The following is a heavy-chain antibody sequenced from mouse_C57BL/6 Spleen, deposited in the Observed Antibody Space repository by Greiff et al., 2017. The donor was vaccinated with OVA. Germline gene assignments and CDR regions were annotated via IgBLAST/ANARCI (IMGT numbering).Heavy chain of an antibody. CDR1: GYTFTDYE. D-gene: IGHD2-14*01. Sequence: VQGVESGAELVRPGASVTLSCKASGYTFTDYEMHWVKQTPVHGLEWIGAIDPETGGTAYNQKFKGKAILTADKSSSTAYMELRSLTSEDSAVYYCTRSPGLLRVQGYFDVWGTGTTVTVSS. V-gene: IGHV1-15*01. J-gene: IGHJ1*03. CDR2: IDPETGGT. CDR3: TRSPGLLRVQGYFDV.